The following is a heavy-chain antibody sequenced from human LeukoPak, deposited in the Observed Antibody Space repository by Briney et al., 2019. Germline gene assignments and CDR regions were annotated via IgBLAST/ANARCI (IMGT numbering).Heavy chain of an antibody. V-gene: IGHV3-64D*09. CDR1: GXTFNSYA. CDR3: VKGGVYSSGYYDH. Sequence: PGGSLRLSCSASGXTFNSYAMYWVRQAPGRGLEFVSAVSSSGVNTYYADSVKGRFIISRDISKNTLYLQMTSPRSEDAAVYYCVKGGVYSSGYYDHWGQGTLVTVSS. D-gene: IGHD6-19*01. J-gene: IGHJ4*02. CDR2: VSSSGVNT.